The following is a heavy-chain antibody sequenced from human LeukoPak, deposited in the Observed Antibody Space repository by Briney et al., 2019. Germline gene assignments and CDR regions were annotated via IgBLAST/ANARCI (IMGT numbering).Heavy chain of an antibody. CDR1: GYTFTHYG. Sequence: ASVKVSCRGSGYTFTHYGINWVRQAPGQGLEWVGWISTDNGNTNYAQTLQGRVTMTTDTSTSTVYMELKNLRSDDTAVYYCATRRGTYYAYWGQGTRVTVSS. J-gene: IGHJ4*02. CDR2: ISTDNGNT. D-gene: IGHD1-26*01. V-gene: IGHV1-18*01. CDR3: ATRRGTYYAY.